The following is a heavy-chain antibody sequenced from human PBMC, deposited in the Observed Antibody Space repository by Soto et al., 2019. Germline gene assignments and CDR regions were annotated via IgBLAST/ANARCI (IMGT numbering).Heavy chain of an antibody. CDR2: IKQDGSEK. J-gene: IGHJ6*02. D-gene: IGHD3-3*01. CDR1: GFTFSSYW. Sequence: GGSLRLSCAASGFTFSSYWMSWVRQAPGKGLEWVANIKQDGSEKYYVDSVKGRFTISRDNAKNSLYLQMNSLRAEDTAVDYCASYGGYFWSGYYIGMDVWGQGTTVTVSS. V-gene: IGHV3-7*03. CDR3: ASYGGYFWSGYYIGMDV.